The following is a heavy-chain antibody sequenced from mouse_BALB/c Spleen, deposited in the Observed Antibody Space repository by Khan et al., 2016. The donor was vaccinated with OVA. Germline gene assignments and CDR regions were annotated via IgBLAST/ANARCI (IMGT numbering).Heavy chain of an antibody. J-gene: IGHJ3*01. V-gene: IGHV1S135*01. CDR2: IDPFSGGT. D-gene: IGHD2-2*01. Sequence: VQLQQSGPELMKPGASVKISCKASGYSFTTYYIHWIMQSHGKSLEWIGYIDPFSGGTNYNQKFKGKATLTVDKSSSTAYLNLRHLTSEDSSVYYCTRHGYVARFTYWGQGSLVAASA. CDR3: TRHGYVARFTY. CDR1: GYSFTTYY.